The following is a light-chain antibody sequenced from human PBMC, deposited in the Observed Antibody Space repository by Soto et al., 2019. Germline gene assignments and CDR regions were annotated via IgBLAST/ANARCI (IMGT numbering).Light chain of an antibody. CDR1: NIGSKS. Sequence: SYVLTQPPSVSVAPGQTASIACGGDNIGSKSVHWYQQKPGQAPVLVVFDDSDRPSGIPERFSGSNSGNTATLTISRVEVGDEADYYCAAWDDSLNGRGVFGGGTKLTVL. CDR3: AAWDDSLNGRGV. V-gene: IGLV3-21*02. CDR2: DDS. J-gene: IGLJ3*02.